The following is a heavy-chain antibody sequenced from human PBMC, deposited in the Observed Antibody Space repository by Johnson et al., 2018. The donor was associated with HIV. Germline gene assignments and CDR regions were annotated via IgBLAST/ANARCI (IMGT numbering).Heavy chain of an antibody. CDR3: AKCPSPTSPRAFDI. D-gene: IGHD6-6*01. Sequence: VQLVESGGGLVQPGRSLRLSCAASGFTFDDYAMHWVRQAPGQGLEWVAGISWNSGSIGYADSVKGRFTFSRDNSKNTLFLQMNSLRVEDTAIYYCAKCPSPTSPRAFDIWGQGTIVTVSS. CDR2: ISWNSGSI. V-gene: IGHV3-9*01. J-gene: IGHJ3*02. CDR1: GFTFDDYA.